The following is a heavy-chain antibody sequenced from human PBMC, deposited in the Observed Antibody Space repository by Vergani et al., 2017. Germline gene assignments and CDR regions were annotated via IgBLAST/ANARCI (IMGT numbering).Heavy chain of an antibody. CDR1: GFTFTNYG. CDR3: AKDRYGSSSWYYYYGMDV. V-gene: IGHV3-30*02. D-gene: IGHD6-13*01. J-gene: IGHJ6*02. Sequence: QVQLVESGGGVVQPGGSLRLSCAASGFTFTNYGMHWVRQAPGKGLEWVAFTRYDGIVEYYGDSVRGRFTISRDNSKNTLYLQMNSLRAEDTAVYYCAKDRYGSSSWYYYYGMDVWGQGTTVTVSS. CDR2: TRYDGIVE.